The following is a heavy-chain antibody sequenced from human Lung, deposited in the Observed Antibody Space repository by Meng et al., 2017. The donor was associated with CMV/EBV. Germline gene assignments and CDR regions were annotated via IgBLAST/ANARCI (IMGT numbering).Heavy chain of an antibody. CDR3: AKETTPTVTESPPYYYNGMDV. J-gene: IGHJ6*02. CDR1: GVTFKMYA. CDR2: ISGSGDYT. V-gene: IGHV3-23*01. Sequence: GGSLRLXCAASGVTFKMYAMNWVRQAPGKGLDWVAAISGSGDYTYYADSVKGRFTISRDNSKNTMYLVMNSLRAEDTAVYYCAKETTPTVTESPPYYYNGMDVWXQGTTVTVSS. D-gene: IGHD4-11*01.